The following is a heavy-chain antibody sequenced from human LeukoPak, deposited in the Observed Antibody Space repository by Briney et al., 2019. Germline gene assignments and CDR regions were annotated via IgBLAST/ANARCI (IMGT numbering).Heavy chain of an antibody. V-gene: IGHV1-8*01. Sequence: ASVTVSCKASGYTFTSYDINWVRQATGQGLEWMGWMNPNSGDTGYAQKFQGRVTMTRNTSISTAYMELSSLRSEDTAVYYCARVKGFGTGPTAMADWGRGTLVTVSS. D-gene: IGHD5-18*01. J-gene: IGHJ4*02. CDR1: GYTFTSYD. CDR2: MNPNSGDT. CDR3: ARVKGFGTGPTAMAD.